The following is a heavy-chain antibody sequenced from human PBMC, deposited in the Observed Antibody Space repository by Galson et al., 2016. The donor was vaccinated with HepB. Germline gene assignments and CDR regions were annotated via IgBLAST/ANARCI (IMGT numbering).Heavy chain of an antibody. J-gene: IGHJ4*02. CDR3: GREHCSGGSCYHDY. Sequence: SLRLSCAASGFTFSSYWMHWVRQAPGKGLVWVSRINSDGSSTSYADSVKGRFTISRDNAKNTVYLQMNSLRAEDTAVYYCGREHCSGGSCYHDYWGQGTLVTASS. V-gene: IGHV3-74*01. D-gene: IGHD2-15*01. CDR2: INSDGSST. CDR1: GFTFSSYW.